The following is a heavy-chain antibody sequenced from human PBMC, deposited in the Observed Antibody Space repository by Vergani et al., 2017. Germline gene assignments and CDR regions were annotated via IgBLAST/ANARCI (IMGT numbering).Heavy chain of an antibody. V-gene: IGHV4-34*01. D-gene: IGHD4-11*01. CDR2: IDHTGRP. J-gene: IGHJ6*03. CDR1: GGSFTSYH. CDR3: ARVNTETNGHLYYYYYMDV. Sequence: QVQLQQWGGGLLKPSETLSLTCVVNGGSFTSYHWTWIRQSPGGGLEWVGDIDHTGRPDYNPSLESRLTMSVDKSRNQFSLTLNSVTATDTAIYFCARVNTETNGHLYYYYYMDVWGQGTAVTVS.